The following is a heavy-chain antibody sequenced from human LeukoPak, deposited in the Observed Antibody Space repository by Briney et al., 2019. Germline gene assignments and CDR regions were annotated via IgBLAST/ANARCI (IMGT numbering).Heavy chain of an antibody. D-gene: IGHD3-22*01. CDR2: MSYDGSNK. CDR1: GFTFSSYA. J-gene: IGHJ4*02. CDR3: ARDSFALIVVGIFDY. Sequence: GRSLRLSCAASGFTFSSYAMHWVRQAPGKGLEWVAVMSYDGSNKYYADSVKGRFTISRDNSKNTLYLQMNSLRAEDTAVYYCARDSFALIVVGIFDYWGQGTLVTVSS. V-gene: IGHV3-30-3*01.